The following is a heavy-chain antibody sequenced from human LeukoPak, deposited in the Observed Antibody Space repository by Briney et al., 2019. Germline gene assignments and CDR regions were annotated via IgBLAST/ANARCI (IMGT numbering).Heavy chain of an antibody. Sequence: ASVKVSCKASGYTFTSYDINWVRQATGQGLEWMGWMNPNSGNTGYAQKFQGRVTITRNTSISTVYMELSSLRSEDTAVYYCARDRDPGIAVAGSNWGQGTLVTVSS. CDR3: ARDRDPGIAVAGSN. V-gene: IGHV1-8*03. J-gene: IGHJ4*02. CDR2: MNPNSGNT. D-gene: IGHD6-19*01. CDR1: GYTFTSYD.